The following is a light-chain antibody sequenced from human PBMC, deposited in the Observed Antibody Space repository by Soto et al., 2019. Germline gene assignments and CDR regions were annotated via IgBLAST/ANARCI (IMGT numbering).Light chain of an antibody. CDR3: QQYYRTPQT. CDR1: QSVLYSSNNKNY. J-gene: IGKJ2*01. Sequence: DIVMTQSPDSLAVSLGERATINCKSSQSVLYSSNNKNYLAWYQQKPGQPPKLLIYWASTRESGVPDRFSGSGSGTDFTLTISSLQAEDVAVYYCQQYYRTPQTFGQWTKLEIK. V-gene: IGKV4-1*01. CDR2: WAS.